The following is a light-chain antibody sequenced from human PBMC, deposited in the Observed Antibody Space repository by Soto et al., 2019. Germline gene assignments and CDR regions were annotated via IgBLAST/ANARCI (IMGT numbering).Light chain of an antibody. V-gene: IGLV2-14*03. J-gene: IGLJ2*01. CDR3: SSYAASDNFVV. CDR2: DVS. Sequence: QSALTQPASVSGSPGQSITISCTGTSSDVGLYNYVSWYQQHPGKAPKLLIYDVSDRPSGVSNRFSGSKSGSTASLTISGLQAEDEADYYCSSYAASDNFVVFGGGTKLTVL. CDR1: SSDVGLYNY.